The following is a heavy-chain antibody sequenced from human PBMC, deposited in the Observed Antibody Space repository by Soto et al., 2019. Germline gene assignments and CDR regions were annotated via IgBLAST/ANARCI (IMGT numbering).Heavy chain of an antibody. D-gene: IGHD3-16*01. Sequence: QVQLVESGGGVVQPGRSLRLSCAASGFTFSSYAMHWVCQAPGKGLEWVAVISYDGSDHYYADSVKGRFTISRDNSKNTLLLQMNSLRTEDTAVYYCAAVYTIDYWGQGTLVTVSS. CDR1: GFTFSSYA. CDR2: ISYDGSDH. CDR3: AAVYTIDY. J-gene: IGHJ4*02. V-gene: IGHV3-30-3*01.